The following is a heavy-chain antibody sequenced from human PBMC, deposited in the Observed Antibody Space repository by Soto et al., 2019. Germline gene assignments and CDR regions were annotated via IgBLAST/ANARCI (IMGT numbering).Heavy chain of an antibody. V-gene: IGHV4-31*03. CDR1: GGSISNSANH. CDR2: IYYSGGT. Sequence: QVQLQESGPGLVRPSQTLSLSCTVSGGSISNSANHWSWIRQHPGEGLEWLGYIYYSGGTYYSPYLKCRVTMSIDASKNQFSLKLSSVTAADTAVYYCAKGVRGVPNWFDPWGQGTLVTVSS. J-gene: IGHJ5*02. D-gene: IGHD3-10*01. CDR3: AKGVRGVPNWFDP.